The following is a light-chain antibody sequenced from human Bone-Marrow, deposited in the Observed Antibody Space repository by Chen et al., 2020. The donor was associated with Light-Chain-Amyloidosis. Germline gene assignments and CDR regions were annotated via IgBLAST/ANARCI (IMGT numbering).Light chain of an antibody. CDR1: SGRIATNY. Sequence: NFMLTQPQSVSESPGKTVIISCTRSSGRIATNYVQWYQQRPGSSHTTVLYADDQRPSGVPDRFSGSSDRSSNAASLTISGLKTGEEADYYCQSYQGSSQGVFGGGTKLTVL. V-gene: IGLV6-57*01. J-gene: IGLJ3*02. CDR2: ADD. CDR3: QSYQGSSQGV.